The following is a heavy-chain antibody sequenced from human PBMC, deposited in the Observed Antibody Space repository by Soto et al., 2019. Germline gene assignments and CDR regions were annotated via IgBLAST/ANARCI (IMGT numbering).Heavy chain of an antibody. V-gene: IGHV3-30*18. J-gene: IGHJ4*02. CDR2: MSSDGSKI. CDR3: AKDEGVGGTLGLFDY. CDR1: GFDFTYYA. Sequence: QVQLVESGGGAVQPGESLRLSCVASGFDFTYYAMHWVRQAPGKGLESVAVMSSDGSKIHHTDSVKVRFTISRDNSKNTLYLQMNSLRTEDTAVYFCAKDEGVGGTLGLFDYWGQGTLVSVSS. D-gene: IGHD1-26*01.